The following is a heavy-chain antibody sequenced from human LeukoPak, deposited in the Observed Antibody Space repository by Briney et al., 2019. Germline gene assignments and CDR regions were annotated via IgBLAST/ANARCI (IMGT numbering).Heavy chain of an antibody. CDR3: ARDPYCSGGSCYPTSFDY. CDR1: GGSFSGYY. Sequence: ASETLSLTCAVYGGSFSGYYWSWIRQPPGKGMEWIGEINHSGSTNYNPSLKSRVTISLDTSKNQFSLKLSSVTAADTAVYYCARDPYCSGGSCYPTSFDYWGQGTLVTVSS. V-gene: IGHV4-34*01. J-gene: IGHJ4*02. CDR2: INHSGST. D-gene: IGHD2-15*01.